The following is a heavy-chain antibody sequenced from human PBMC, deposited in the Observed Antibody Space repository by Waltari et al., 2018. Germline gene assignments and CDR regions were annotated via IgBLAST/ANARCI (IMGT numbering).Heavy chain of an antibody. V-gene: IGHV4-39*01. J-gene: IGHJ3*01. Sequence: QLQLQESGPRLVRPSETLSLICRVSGVSITSNRHYWAWIRQSPGQGLEWIGTVSYRGTTNISPSLKSRVSVSRDTSKNQVSLILGSVTAADMAVYYCATYIGASVGTAAFDVWGQGTMVTVSS. CDR3: ATYIGASVGTAAFDV. CDR2: VSYRGTT. CDR1: GVSITSNRHY. D-gene: IGHD5-12*01.